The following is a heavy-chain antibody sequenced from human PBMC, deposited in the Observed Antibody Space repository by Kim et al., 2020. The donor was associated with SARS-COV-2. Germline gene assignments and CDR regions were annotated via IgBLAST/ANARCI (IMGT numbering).Heavy chain of an antibody. D-gene: IGHD3-22*01. V-gene: IGHV3-23*01. CDR3: AKVLGSNYYDSSDLGWDAFDI. J-gene: IGHJ3*02. CDR2: ISGSGGST. CDR1: GFTFSSYA. Sequence: GGSLRLSCAASGFTFSSYAMSWVRQAPGKGLEWVSAISGSGGSTYYADSVKGRFTISRDNSKNTLYLQMNSLRAEDTAVYYCAKVLGSNYYDSSDLGWDAFDIWGQGTMVTVSS.